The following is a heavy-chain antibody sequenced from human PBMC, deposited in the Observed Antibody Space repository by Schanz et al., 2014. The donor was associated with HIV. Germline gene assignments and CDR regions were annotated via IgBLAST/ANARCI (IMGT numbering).Heavy chain of an antibody. D-gene: IGHD7-27*01. Sequence: EVQMLESGGGLVQPGGSLRLSCVASDFAFNHYVMSWVRQAPGKGLKWVAGITGSGDSAHYADSLRGRFTISRDNSKNTLYLQMNSLRAEDTAVYYCARPPRGGMGTFDTWGQGTMVTVSS. CDR1: DFAFNHYV. CDR2: ITGSGDSA. V-gene: IGHV3-23*01. CDR3: ARPPRGGMGTFDT. J-gene: IGHJ3*02.